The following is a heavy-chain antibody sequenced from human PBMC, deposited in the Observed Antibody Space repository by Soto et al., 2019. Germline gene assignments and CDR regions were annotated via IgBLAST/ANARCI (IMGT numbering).Heavy chain of an antibody. CDR3: ARDELGGAYDFWH. V-gene: IGHV3-66*01. CDR1: GITVTNCF. Sequence: EVQLVKSGGGLVQPGGSLRLSCAASGITVTNCFMTWVRQAPGKGLEWVSVISSAGGTYYADSVKGRFTISRDNYRNTLYLQMNTLRAEDTAVYYCARDELGGAYDFWHGGQGTLVTVSS. CDR2: ISSAGGT. J-gene: IGHJ4*02. D-gene: IGHD3-3*01.